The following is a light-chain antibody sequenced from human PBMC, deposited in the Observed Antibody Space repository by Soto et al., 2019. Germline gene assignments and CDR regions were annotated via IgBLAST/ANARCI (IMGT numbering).Light chain of an antibody. V-gene: IGKV4-1*01. CDR1: QTVLDSSNNRDY. Sequence: DIVMTQCPDSLAVSLGERATINCKSSQTVLDSSNNRDYLTWYQQKPGQPPKLLIYWASTREFGVPDRFSGSGSGTDFTLTISSLQAGDVGVYYCQQDYTSPRTFGHGTKVEIK. CDR3: QQDYTSPRT. J-gene: IGKJ1*01. CDR2: WAS.